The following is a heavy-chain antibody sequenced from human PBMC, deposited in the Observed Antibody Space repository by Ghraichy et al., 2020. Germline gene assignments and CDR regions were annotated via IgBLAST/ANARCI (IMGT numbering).Heavy chain of an antibody. CDR1: GFTFGDYA. J-gene: IGHJ1*01. Sequence: LSLTCAASGFTFGDYAMHWVRQAPGKGLEWVSLINWDGGSTYYADSVKGRFTISRDNSKNSLYLQMNSLRTEDTALYYCAKDIRQQWLVQWGQGTLVTVSS. CDR3: AKDIRQQWLVQ. D-gene: IGHD6-19*01. V-gene: IGHV3-43*02. CDR2: INWDGGST.